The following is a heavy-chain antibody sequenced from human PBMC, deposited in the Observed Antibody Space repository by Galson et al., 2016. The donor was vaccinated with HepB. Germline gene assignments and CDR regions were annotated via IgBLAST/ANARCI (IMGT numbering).Heavy chain of an antibody. D-gene: IGHD4/OR15-4a*01. V-gene: IGHV3-23*01. Sequence: SLRLSCAASGFFFSGRAVSWVRQAPGKGLEWVSGINNGAATTGYAASVKGRFTISRDNSKNTLYLQMNSLRTEDTAVYYCARDDYSGGRGSPDYWGQGTLVTVSS. CDR3: ARDDYSGGRGSPDY. CDR1: GFFFSGRA. CDR2: INNGAATT. J-gene: IGHJ4*02.